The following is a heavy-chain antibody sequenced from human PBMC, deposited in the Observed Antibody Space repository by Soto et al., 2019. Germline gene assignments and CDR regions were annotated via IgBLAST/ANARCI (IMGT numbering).Heavy chain of an antibody. CDR3: VRDDPGLGLDY. D-gene: IGHD1-26*01. CDR2: INLDGSDT. CDR1: GFTFSSYW. J-gene: IGHJ4*02. V-gene: IGHV3-74*01. Sequence: EVQLVESGGGLVQPGGSLRLSCAASGFTFSSYWMHWVRQDPGKGLVWVSHINLDGSDTTYADSVRGRFTISRDNAKNTLYLQMNSLGAEDTAVYYCVRDDPGLGLDYWGLGTLVTVSS.